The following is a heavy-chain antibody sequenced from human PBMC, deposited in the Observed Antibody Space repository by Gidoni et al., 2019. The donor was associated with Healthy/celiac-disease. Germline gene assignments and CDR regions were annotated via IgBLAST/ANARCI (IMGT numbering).Heavy chain of an antibody. J-gene: IGHJ4*02. V-gene: IGHV3-33*01. CDR3: ARGLYCSGGSCYSRPFDY. CDR2: IWYDGSNK. D-gene: IGHD2-15*01. Sequence: QVQLVESGGGVVQPGRSLRLSCAASGFPFSSSGLHWVRQAPGKGLEWVAVIWYDGSNKYYADSVKGRFTISRDNSKNTLYLQMNSLRAEDTAVYYCARGLYCSGGSCYSRPFDYWGQGTLVTVSS. CDR1: GFPFSSSG.